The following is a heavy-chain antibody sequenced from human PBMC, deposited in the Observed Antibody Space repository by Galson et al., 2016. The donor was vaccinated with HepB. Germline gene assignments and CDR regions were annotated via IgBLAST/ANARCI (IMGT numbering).Heavy chain of an antibody. CDR3: ARWELYSNYEY. Sequence: SVQVSCQASGYTFTGYYMHWVRQAPGQGLEWMGWINPNSGGTNYAQKFQGRVNLTRDTSIDTAYMELGRLRSDDTAVYYCARWELYSNYEYWGQGTLVTVSS. D-gene: IGHD4-11*01. J-gene: IGHJ4*02. CDR1: GYTFTGYY. V-gene: IGHV1-2*02. CDR2: INPNSGGT.